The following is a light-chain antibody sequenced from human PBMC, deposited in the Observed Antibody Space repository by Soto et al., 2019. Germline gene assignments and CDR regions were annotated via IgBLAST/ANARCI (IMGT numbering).Light chain of an antibody. Sequence: QSVLTQPASVSGSPGQSITISCTGTSSDVGNYNYVSWYQQHPDKAPKLMIYEVSDRPSGVSYRFSGSKSGNTASLTISGLQAEDEADYYCSSYTSSSTLVFGTGTKLTVL. CDR2: EVS. V-gene: IGLV2-14*01. CDR3: SSYTSSSTLV. CDR1: SSDVGNYNY. J-gene: IGLJ1*01.